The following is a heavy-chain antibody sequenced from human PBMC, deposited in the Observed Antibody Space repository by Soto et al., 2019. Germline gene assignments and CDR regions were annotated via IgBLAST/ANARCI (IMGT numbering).Heavy chain of an antibody. CDR1: GGSFSGYY. V-gene: IGHV4-34*01. Sequence: PSETLSLTCAVYGGSFSGYYWSWIRQPPGKGLEWIGEINHSGSTNYNPSLKSRVTISVDTSKNQFSLKLSSVTAADTAVYYFARPQGGKQLVRGGYYYYGMDVWGQGTTVTVSS. J-gene: IGHJ6*02. D-gene: IGHD6-6*01. CDR2: INHSGST. CDR3: ARPQGGKQLVRGGYYYYGMDV.